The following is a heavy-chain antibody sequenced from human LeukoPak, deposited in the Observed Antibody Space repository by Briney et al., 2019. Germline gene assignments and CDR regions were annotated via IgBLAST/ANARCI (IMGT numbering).Heavy chain of an antibody. J-gene: IGHJ4*02. V-gene: IGHV3-30-3*01. CDR2: ISYDGSNK. D-gene: IGHD3-9*01. CDR1: GFTFSSYA. Sequence: GESLRLSCAASGFTFSSYAMHWVRQAPGKGLEWVAVISYDGSNKYYADSVKGRFTISRDNSKNTLYLQMNSLRAEDTAVYYCARGAFPSPLGIDILTGCFDYWGQGTLVTVSS. CDR3: ARGAFPSPLGIDILTGCFDY.